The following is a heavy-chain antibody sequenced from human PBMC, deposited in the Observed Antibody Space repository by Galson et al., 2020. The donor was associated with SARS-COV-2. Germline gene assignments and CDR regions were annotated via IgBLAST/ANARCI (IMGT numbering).Heavy chain of an antibody. D-gene: IGHD1-26*01. CDR2: IKQDGSEK. CDR1: GFTFSHYW. J-gene: IGHJ4*02. V-gene: IGHV3-7*01. Sequence: GESLKISCVASGFTFSHYWMSWVRQAPGKGLEWVANIKQDGSEKNYVDSVKGRFTISRDNAKNSLYLQMNSLRAEDTAIYYCARARWGHFDSWGQGTLVAVSS. CDR3: ARARWGHFDS.